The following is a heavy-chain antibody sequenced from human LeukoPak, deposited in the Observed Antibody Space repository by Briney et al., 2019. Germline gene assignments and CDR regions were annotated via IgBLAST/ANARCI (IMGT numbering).Heavy chain of an antibody. CDR3: ARETDSYGMDV. J-gene: IGHJ6*02. CDR1: GVSISSSSW. V-gene: IGHV4-4*02. Sequence: PSETLSLTCAVSGVSISSSSWWSWVRPPPGKGLEWIGEIYHSGSTNYNPSLKSRVTISVDQSKNQLSLKLSSVTAADTAVYYCARETDSYGMDVWGQGTTVTVSS. CDR2: IYHSGST.